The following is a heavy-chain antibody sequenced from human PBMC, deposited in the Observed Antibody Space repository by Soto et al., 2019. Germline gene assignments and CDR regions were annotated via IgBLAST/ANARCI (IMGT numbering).Heavy chain of an antibody. CDR3: ARDHRGLLSGNWFDP. CDR2: IYYSGST. V-gene: IGHV4-31*03. CDR1: GGSISSGGYY. J-gene: IGHJ5*02. Sequence: QVQLQESGTGLVKPSQTLSLTCTVSGGSISSGGYYWSWIRQHPGKGLEWIGYIYYSGSTYYNPSLKSRVTISVDTSKNQFSLKLSSVTATDTAVYYCARDHRGLLSGNWFDPWGQGTLVTVSS. D-gene: IGHD1-26*01.